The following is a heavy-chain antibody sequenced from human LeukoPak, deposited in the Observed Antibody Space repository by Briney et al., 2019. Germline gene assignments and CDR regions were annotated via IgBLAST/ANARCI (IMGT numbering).Heavy chain of an antibody. D-gene: IGHD3-10*01. CDR1: GYTFTSYY. V-gene: IGHV1-18*04. CDR2: ISAYNGNT. Sequence: ASVKVSCKASGYTFTSYYIHWVRQAPGQGLEWMGWISAYNGNTNYAQKLQGRVTMTTDTSTSTAYMELRSLRSDDTAVYYCARSPPPWPGVRGLMRSPYYFDYWGQGTLVTVSS. J-gene: IGHJ4*02. CDR3: ARSPPPWPGVRGLMRSPYYFDY.